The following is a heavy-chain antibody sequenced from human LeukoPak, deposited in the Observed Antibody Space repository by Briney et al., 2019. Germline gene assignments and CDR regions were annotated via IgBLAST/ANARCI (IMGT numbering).Heavy chain of an antibody. V-gene: IGHV4-34*01. CDR1: GGSFSGYY. D-gene: IGHD3-10*01. J-gene: IGHJ4*02. CDR3: ARGSRFGELDY. Sequence: PSETLSLTCAVYGGSFSGYYWSWIRQPPGKGLEWIGEIKHSGGTNYNPSLKSRVTISVDTSKNQFSLKLNSVTAADTAVYYCARGSRFGELDYWGQGTLVTVSS. CDR2: IKHSGGT.